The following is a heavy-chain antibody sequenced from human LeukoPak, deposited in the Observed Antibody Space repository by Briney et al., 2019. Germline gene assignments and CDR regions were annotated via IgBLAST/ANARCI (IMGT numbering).Heavy chain of an antibody. D-gene: IGHD3-3*01. J-gene: IGHJ6*03. CDR3: ASPYYDFWSGHQNFYYYYMDV. CDR1: GGSISSSSYY. Sequence: SETLSLTCTVSGGSISSSSYYWGWIRQPPGKGLEWIGSIYYSGSTYYNPSLKSRVTISVDTSKNQFSLKLSSVTAADTAVYYCASPYYDFWSGHQNFYYYYMDVWGKGTTDTVSS. V-gene: IGHV4-39*01. CDR2: IYYSGST.